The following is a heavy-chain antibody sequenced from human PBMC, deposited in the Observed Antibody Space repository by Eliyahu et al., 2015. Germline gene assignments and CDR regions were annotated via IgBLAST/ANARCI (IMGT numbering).Heavy chain of an antibody. CDR1: GFSFSTSA. Sequence: EVQLLESGGGLVQPGVSLRLSCAASGFSFSTSAMGWVRQTPKKGLEXVPVFSAFNGGXGGTFYPDSLKGRFTISRDNSKNTLYLQMNSLRAEDTAVYYCARWSPRLDAFDIWGQGTTVTVSS. CDR2: FNGGXGGT. V-gene: IGHV3-23*01. J-gene: IGHJ3*02. D-gene: IGHD2-15*01. CDR3: ARWSPRLDAFDI.